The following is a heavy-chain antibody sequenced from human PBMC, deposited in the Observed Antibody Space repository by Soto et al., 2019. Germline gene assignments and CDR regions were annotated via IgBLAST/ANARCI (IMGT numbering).Heavy chain of an antibody. Sequence: SETLSLTCTVSGGSISSGGYYWSWIRQRPGKGLEWFGYIYYSGSTYYNPSLKSRVTISVDTSKNQFSLKLSSVTAADTAVYYCARGAEGGDFWSGYYTGLDYWGQGTLDTVS. J-gene: IGHJ4*02. CDR1: GGSISSGGYY. V-gene: IGHV4-31*03. CDR3: ARGAEGGDFWSGYYTGLDY. D-gene: IGHD3-3*01. CDR2: IYYSGST.